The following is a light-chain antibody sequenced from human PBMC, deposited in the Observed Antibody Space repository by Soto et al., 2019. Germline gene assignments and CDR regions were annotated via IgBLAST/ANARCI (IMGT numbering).Light chain of an antibody. V-gene: IGLV1-40*01. Sequence: QSVLTQPPSVSGAPGQRVTISCTGNSFNIGADYDVHWYQQLPGTAPKLLIYGNTNRPSGVPDRFSGSKSGTSASLAITGLQAEDEADYYGQSYDSSLSGCVFGTGTKLTVL. CDR3: QSYDSSLSGCV. CDR1: SFNIGADYD. J-gene: IGLJ1*01. CDR2: GNT.